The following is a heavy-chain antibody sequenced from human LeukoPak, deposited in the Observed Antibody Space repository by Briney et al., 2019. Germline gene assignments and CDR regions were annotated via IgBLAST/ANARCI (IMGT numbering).Heavy chain of an antibody. CDR3: ARDANYYDSRGENYFNY. Sequence: GGSLRLSCAASGFAFSSYWMSWVRQAPGKGLEWVANIRRDGSDTSYVDSVKGRFTISRDNAKNSLYLQLNSLRAEDTAVYYCARDANYYDSRGENYFNYWGQGTLVTVSS. D-gene: IGHD3-22*01. V-gene: IGHV3-7*01. J-gene: IGHJ4*02. CDR1: GFAFSSYW. CDR2: IRRDGSDT.